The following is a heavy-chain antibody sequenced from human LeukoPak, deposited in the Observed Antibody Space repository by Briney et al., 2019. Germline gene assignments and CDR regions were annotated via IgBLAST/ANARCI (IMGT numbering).Heavy chain of an antibody. CDR1: GYTFTAYY. J-gene: IGHJ3*02. D-gene: IGHD1-26*01. Sequence: GASVKVSCKASGYTFTAYYIHWVRQAPGQGLEWMGWINPDSGGTNYAQKFKGRVTMTRDTAISTAYIEMSGLRSDDTTMYYCARDLQSGGFDAFDIWGQGTMVTVSS. V-gene: IGHV1-2*02. CDR2: INPDSGGT. CDR3: ARDLQSGGFDAFDI.